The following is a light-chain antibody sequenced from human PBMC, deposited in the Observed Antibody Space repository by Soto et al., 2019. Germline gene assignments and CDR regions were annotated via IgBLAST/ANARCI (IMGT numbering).Light chain of an antibody. CDR2: SNN. CDR3: AAWDDSLSGPV. V-gene: IGLV1-47*02. J-gene: IGLJ2*01. CDR1: SSNIGSNY. Sequence: QSVLTQPPSASGTPGQRVTISCSGSSSNIGSNYVYWYQQLPGTAPKLLIYSNNQRPSGVPDRVSGAKSGTSASLAISGLRSEDEAEYYCAAWDDSLSGPVFGGGTKRTGL.